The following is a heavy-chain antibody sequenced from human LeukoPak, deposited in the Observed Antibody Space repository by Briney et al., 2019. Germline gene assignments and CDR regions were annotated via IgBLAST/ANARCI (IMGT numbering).Heavy chain of an antibody. J-gene: IGHJ6*03. CDR2: INHSGST. CDR3: ARARRGDRYYYYYYMDV. CDR1: GGSFSGYY. D-gene: IGHD3-16*01. V-gene: IGHV4-34*01. Sequence: SETLSLTCAVYGGSFSGYYWSWIRQPPGKGLEWIGEINHSGSTNYNPSLKSRVTISVDTSKNQFSLKLSSVTAADTAVYYCARARRGDRYYYYYYMDVWAKGPRSPSP.